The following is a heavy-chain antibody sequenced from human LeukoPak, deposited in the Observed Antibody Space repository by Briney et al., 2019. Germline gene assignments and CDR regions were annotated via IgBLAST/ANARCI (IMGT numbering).Heavy chain of an antibody. D-gene: IGHD3-3*01. CDR2: ISWNSGSI. V-gene: IGHV3-9*03. CDR1: GFTFDDYA. Sequence: GRSLRLSCAASGFTFDDYAMHWVRHAPGKGLEWVSGISWNSGSIGYADSVKGRFTISRDNAKNSLYLQMNSLRAEDMALYYCAKVSSFGVDDAFDIWGQGPMVTVSS. J-gene: IGHJ3*02. CDR3: AKVSSFGVDDAFDI.